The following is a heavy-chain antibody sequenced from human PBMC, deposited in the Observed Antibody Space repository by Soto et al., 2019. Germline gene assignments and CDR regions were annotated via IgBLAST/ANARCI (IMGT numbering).Heavy chain of an antibody. D-gene: IGHD3-10*01. CDR2: IHYSGST. J-gene: IGHJ5*02. V-gene: IGHV4-30-4*01. CDR1: GGFISSGDYY. Sequence: SETLSLTCTVSGGFISSGDYYWSWIRQSPGKGLEWIGYIHYSGSTYYNPSLKSRVTISVDTSKNQFSLKLSSVTAADTAVYYCARHRGPMVRGVITNWFDPWGQGTLVTVSS. CDR3: ARHRGPMVRGVITNWFDP.